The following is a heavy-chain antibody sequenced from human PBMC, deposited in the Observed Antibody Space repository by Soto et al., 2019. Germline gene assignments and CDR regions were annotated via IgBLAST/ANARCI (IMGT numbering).Heavy chain of an antibody. D-gene: IGHD3-9*01. CDR1: GFSFSNSA. Sequence: EVQLLESGGGLVQPAGSLRLSCAVSGFSFSNSAMTWFRQAPGKGLEWVSGISGSGDITYNTDSVKGRFAISRDTSKNVVYLQMRSLRAEDTAVYYCAKVPQWVLRYHDWFFDYWGQGTLVTVSS. J-gene: IGHJ4*02. V-gene: IGHV3-23*01. CDR3: AKVPQWVLRYHDWFFDY. CDR2: ISGSGDIT.